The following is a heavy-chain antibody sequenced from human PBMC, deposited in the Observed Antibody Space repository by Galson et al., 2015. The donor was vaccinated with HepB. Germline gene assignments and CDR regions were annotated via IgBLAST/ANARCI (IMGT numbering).Heavy chain of an antibody. Sequence: SVKVSCKASGYTFTGYYMHWVRQAPGQGLEWMGWINPNSGGTNYAQKFQGWVTMTRDTSISTAYMELSRLRSDDTAVYYCARGAKGLLFTMVRGVDDAFDSCGQGTMVTVSS. CDR3: ARGAKGLLFTMVRGVDDAFDS. D-gene: IGHD3-10*01. CDR2: INPNSGGT. CDR1: GYTFTGYY. J-gene: IGHJ3*02. V-gene: IGHV1-2*04.